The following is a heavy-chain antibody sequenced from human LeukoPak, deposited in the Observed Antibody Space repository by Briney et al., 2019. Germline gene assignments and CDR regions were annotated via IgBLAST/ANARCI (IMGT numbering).Heavy chain of an antibody. V-gene: IGHV1-58*02. CDR2: IVVGSGNT. Sequence: SVKVSCKASGFTFTSSAMQWVRQARGQRLEWIGWIVVGSGNTNYAQKFQERITITRDMSTSTAYMELSSLRSEDTAVYYCAANTPRVVREDAFDIWGQGTMVTVSS. D-gene: IGHD2-21*01. J-gene: IGHJ3*02. CDR1: GFTFTSSA. CDR3: AANTPRVVREDAFDI.